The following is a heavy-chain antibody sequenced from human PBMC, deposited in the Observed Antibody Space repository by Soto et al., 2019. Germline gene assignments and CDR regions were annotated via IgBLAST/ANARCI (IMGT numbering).Heavy chain of an antibody. CDR3: ARDLYCSGGSCYSGYYYYGMDV. J-gene: IGHJ6*02. Sequence: PGGSLRLSCAASGFTFSSYGMHWVRQAPGKGLEWVAVIWYDGSNKYYADSVKGRFTISRDNSKNTLYLQMNSLRAEDTAVYYCARDLYCSGGSCYSGYYYYGMDVWGQGTTVTVSS. CDR1: GFTFSSYG. V-gene: IGHV3-33*01. D-gene: IGHD2-15*01. CDR2: IWYDGSNK.